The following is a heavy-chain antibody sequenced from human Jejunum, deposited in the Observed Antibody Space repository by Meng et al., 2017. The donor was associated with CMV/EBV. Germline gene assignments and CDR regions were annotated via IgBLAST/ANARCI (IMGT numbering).Heavy chain of an antibody. V-gene: IGHV3-74*01. CDR1: GFNFTASW. J-gene: IGHJ4*02. CDR2: INPDGTTT. CDR3: ARDYYGSLDY. D-gene: IGHD3-10*01. Sequence: LYCAASGFNFTASWMPWVRPVPGKGLVGVSNINPDGTTTHYADSVKGRFTISRDNAMNTLYLQINSLRADDTAVYYCARDYYGSLDYWGQGTLVTVSS.